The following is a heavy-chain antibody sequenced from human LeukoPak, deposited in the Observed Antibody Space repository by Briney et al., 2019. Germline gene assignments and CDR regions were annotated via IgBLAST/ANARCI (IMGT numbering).Heavy chain of an antibody. Sequence: SETLSLTCTVSGGSISSYYWNWIRQPAGKGLEWIGRIYSNGFTNYKPSLKSRVTTSVDTSKDQFSLKLSSVTAADTAVYYCARSDGYTRPVDCWGQGTLVTVSS. V-gene: IGHV4-4*07. CDR1: GGSISSYY. CDR3: ARSDGYTRPVDC. CDR2: IYSNGFT. D-gene: IGHD1-14*01. J-gene: IGHJ4*02.